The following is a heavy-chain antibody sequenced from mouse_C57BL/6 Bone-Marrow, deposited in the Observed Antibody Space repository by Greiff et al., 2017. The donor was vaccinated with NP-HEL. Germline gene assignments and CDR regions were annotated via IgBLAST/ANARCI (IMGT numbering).Heavy chain of an antibody. CDR2: ISNGGGST. Sequence: EVKVVESGGGLVQPGGSLKLSCAASGFTFSDYYMYWVRQTPEKRLEWVAYISNGGGSTYYPDTVKGRFTISRDNAKNTLYLQMSRLKSEDTAMYYCARLDYDGDYWGQGTTLTVSS. D-gene: IGHD2-4*01. V-gene: IGHV5-12*01. J-gene: IGHJ2*01. CDR1: GFTFSDYY. CDR3: ARLDYDGDY.